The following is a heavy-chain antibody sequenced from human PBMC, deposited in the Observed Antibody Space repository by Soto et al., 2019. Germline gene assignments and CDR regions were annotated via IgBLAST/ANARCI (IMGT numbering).Heavy chain of an antibody. J-gene: IGHJ6*02. D-gene: IGHD2-8*01. CDR3: ARDGVGPHGMDV. CDR2: IYTSGNT. Sequence: QVQLQGSDPRLLNPSETLSLTCTVSGASVTSYYWSWIRQPAGKGLDWIGRIYTSGNTDYNPSLKSRVTLSLETSQTQVSLKLSSVTAADTAIYYCARDGVGPHGMDVWGQGTTVTVSS. CDR1: GASVTSYY. V-gene: IGHV4-4*07.